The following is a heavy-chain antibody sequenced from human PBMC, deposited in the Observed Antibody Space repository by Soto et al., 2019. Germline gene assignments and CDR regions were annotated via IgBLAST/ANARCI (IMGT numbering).Heavy chain of an antibody. V-gene: IGHV4-30-2*01. CDR1: GGSISSGGYS. D-gene: IGHD5-18*01. CDR3: ARVSGVDTAMARTGAYYYYYYGTDV. CDR2: IYHSGST. J-gene: IGHJ6*02. Sequence: SETLSLTCAVSGGSISSGGYSWSWIRQPPGKGLEWIGYIYHSGSTYYNPSLKSRVTISVDRSKNQFSLKLNSVTAADTAMYYCARVSGVDTAMARTGAYYYYYYGTDVWGQGTTVTVSS.